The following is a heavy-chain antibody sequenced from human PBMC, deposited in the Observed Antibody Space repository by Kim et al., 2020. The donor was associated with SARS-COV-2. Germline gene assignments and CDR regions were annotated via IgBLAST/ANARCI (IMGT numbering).Heavy chain of an antibody. CDR3: AKEVPMGAAAGARSSGGDY. V-gene: IGHV3-23*01. D-gene: IGHD6-13*01. Sequence: GGSLRLSCAASGFTFSSYAMSWVRQAPGKGLEWVSAISGSGGSTYYADSVKGRFTISRDNSKNTLYLQMNSLRAEDTAVYYCAKEVPMGAAAGARSSGGDYWGQGTLVTVSS. CDR1: GFTFSSYA. CDR2: ISGSGGST. J-gene: IGHJ4*02.